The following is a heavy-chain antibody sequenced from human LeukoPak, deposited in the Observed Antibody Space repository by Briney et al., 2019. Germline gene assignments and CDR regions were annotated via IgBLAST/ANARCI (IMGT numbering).Heavy chain of an antibody. CDR2: INHSGST. V-gene: IGHV4-34*01. D-gene: IGHD3-22*01. Sequence: SETLSLTCAVYGGSFSGYYWSWIRQPPGKGLEWIGEINHSGSTNYNPSLESRVTISVDTSKNQFSLKLSSVTAADTAVYYCARGLGVWLYLSRHDAFDIWGQGTMVTVSS. CDR3: ARGLGVWLYLSRHDAFDI. CDR1: GGSFSGYY. J-gene: IGHJ3*02.